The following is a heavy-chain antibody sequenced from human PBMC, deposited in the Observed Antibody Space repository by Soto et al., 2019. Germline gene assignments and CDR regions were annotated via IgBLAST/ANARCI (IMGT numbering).Heavy chain of an antibody. Sequence: QVQLVQSGAEVTKPGASVKVSCKTSGYPFSTYGLSWVRQAPGQGLEWMGWSVANSGNRIYAQKFQGRVTMYTDRTTNTGYMELRSLTSDVSALYYCARVAGYVSGSRFFDNWGQGTLVTVS. CDR2: SVANSGNR. CDR3: ARVAGYVSGSRFFDN. J-gene: IGHJ4*02. D-gene: IGHD1-1*01. V-gene: IGHV1-18*01. CDR1: GYPFSTYG.